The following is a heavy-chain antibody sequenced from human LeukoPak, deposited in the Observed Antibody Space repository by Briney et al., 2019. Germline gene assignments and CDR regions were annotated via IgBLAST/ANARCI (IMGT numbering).Heavy chain of an antibody. CDR3: AKGGRDYGDSSGTD. J-gene: IGHJ4*02. V-gene: IGHV1-46*01. D-gene: IGHD4-23*01. CDR1: GYTFISYY. Sequence: ASVKVSCKASGYTFISYYMHWVRQAPGQGLEWMGIINPSGGSTTYAQMFRGRVILTRDTSTRTVYMELYSLRSEDTAVYYCAKGGRDYGDSSGTDWGQGTLVTVSS. CDR2: INPSGGST.